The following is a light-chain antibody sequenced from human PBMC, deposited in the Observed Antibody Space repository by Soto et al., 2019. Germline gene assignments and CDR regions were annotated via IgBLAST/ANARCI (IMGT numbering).Light chain of an antibody. CDR2: GAF. Sequence: IVLTQSPATLSLSPGERATLSCRASPSVTNYLAWYQQRPGQAPRLLIFGAFNRATGIPARFSGSGSGTDFTLTISSLEPEDSAVYYCHQRNVWPPVTFGQGTRLEIK. CDR3: HQRNVWPPVT. CDR1: PSVTNY. J-gene: IGKJ5*01. V-gene: IGKV3-11*01.